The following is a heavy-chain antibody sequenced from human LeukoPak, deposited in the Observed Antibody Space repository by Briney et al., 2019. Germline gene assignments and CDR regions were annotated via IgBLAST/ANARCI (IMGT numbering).Heavy chain of an antibody. CDR2: ISGSGGST. V-gene: IGHV3-23*01. CDR1: GFTFSSYG. D-gene: IGHD1-1*01. CDR3: AQEGYTWNGAPYYYHMDV. Sequence: GGTLRLSCAASGFTFSSYGMSWVGQAPGKGLEWVSAISGSGGSTYYADSVKGRFTISRDNSKNTLYLQMNSLRAEDTAVCFCAQEGYTWNGAPYYYHMDVWGKGTTVTVSS. J-gene: IGHJ6*03.